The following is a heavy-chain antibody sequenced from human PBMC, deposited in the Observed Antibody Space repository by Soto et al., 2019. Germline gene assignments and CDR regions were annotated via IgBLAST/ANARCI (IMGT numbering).Heavy chain of an antibody. CDR2: ILSCGEK. D-gene: IGHD2-2*01. CDR3: ARISQYAYDFDY. J-gene: IGHJ4*02. CDR1: GFSLSNAMVG. V-gene: IGHV2-26*01. Sequence: QVTLKESGPVLVKPTETLTLTCTVSGFSLSNAMVGVSWIRQSPGKALEWLAHILSCGEKSYSTSLKSRVTISKDTSRSQVVLTMTRMDPVDTATYYCARISQYAYDFDYWGQGTLVTVSS.